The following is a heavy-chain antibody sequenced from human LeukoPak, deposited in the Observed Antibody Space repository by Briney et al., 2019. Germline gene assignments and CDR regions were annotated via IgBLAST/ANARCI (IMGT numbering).Heavy chain of an antibody. CDR1: GFSFSDYS. V-gene: IGHV3-48*02. J-gene: IGHJ4*02. Sequence: GGSLRLSCAASGFSFSDYSMEWVRQAPGKGLEWVSYISSTSSTIYYADSVKGRFTISRDNANNALYLQMSSLRDEDTAVYYCARDHDWEIFDYWGQGTLVTVSS. D-gene: IGHD3-9*01. CDR3: ARDHDWEIFDY. CDR2: ISSTSSTI.